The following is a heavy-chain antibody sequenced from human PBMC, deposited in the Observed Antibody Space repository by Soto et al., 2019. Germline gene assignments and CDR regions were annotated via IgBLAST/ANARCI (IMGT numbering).Heavy chain of an antibody. J-gene: IGHJ5*02. Sequence: ASEILSLTRPVSGGCICSYYRNCLRKPPGKGLEWIGYIYYSGSTNYNPSLKSRVTISVDTSKNQFSLKLSSVTAADTAVYYCARDYGDLHYNWFDPWGQGTLVTVSS. CDR1: GGCICSYY. D-gene: IGHD4-17*01. V-gene: IGHV4-59*01. CDR3: ARDYGDLHYNWFDP. CDR2: IYYSGST.